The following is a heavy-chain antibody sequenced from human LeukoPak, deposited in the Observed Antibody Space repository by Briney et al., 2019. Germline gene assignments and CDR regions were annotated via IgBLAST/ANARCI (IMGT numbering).Heavy chain of an antibody. Sequence: GGSLRLSCAASGFTFSSYGMHWVRQAPGKGLEWVAVISYDGSNKYYADSVKGRFTISRDNSKNTLYLQMNSLRAEDTAVYYCARGDFWSGPAFDYWGQGTLVTVSS. V-gene: IGHV3-30*03. CDR3: ARGDFWSGPAFDY. D-gene: IGHD3-3*01. J-gene: IGHJ4*02. CDR1: GFTFSSYG. CDR2: ISYDGSNK.